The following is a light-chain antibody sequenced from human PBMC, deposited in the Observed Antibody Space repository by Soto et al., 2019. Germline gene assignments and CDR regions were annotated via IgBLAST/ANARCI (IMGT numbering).Light chain of an antibody. CDR3: CSYAGSSTPV. CDR1: SSDVGSYNL. Sequence: QSALTQPASVSGSPGQSITISCTGTSSDVGSYNLVSWYQQHPGKAPKLMIYEVSKRSSGVSNRFSGSKSGNTASLTISGLQAEDEADYYCCSYAGSSTPVFGGGTKVTVL. J-gene: IGLJ2*01. CDR2: EVS. V-gene: IGLV2-23*02.